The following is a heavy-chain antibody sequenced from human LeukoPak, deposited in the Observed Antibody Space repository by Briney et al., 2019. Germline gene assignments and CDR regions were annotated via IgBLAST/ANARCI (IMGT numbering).Heavy chain of an antibody. CDR3: ATLYGDHGSY. D-gene: IGHD4-17*01. Sequence: GGSLRLSCAAPGFTFSSYGMSWVRQAPGKGLEWVAAISGNGGTYYADSVEGRFTISRDTSKNTLYVQLNSLRAEDTALYYCATLYGDHGSYWGQGTLVTVSS. CDR1: GFTFSSYG. V-gene: IGHV3-23*01. J-gene: IGHJ4*02. CDR2: ISGNGGT.